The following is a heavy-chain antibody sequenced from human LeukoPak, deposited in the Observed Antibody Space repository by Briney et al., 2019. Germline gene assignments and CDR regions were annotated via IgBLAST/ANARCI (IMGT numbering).Heavy chain of an antibody. D-gene: IGHD3-22*01. CDR3: AREGSRGDYYDSSGYYRY. J-gene: IGHJ4*02. CDR1: RDSVSSNSAA. V-gene: IGHV6-1*01. CDR2: TYYRSKWYN. Sequence: SQTLSLTCAISRDSVSSNSAAWNWIRQSPSRGLECLGRTYYRSKWYNDYAVSVKSRITINPDTSKNQFSLQLNSVTPEDTAVYYCAREGSRGDYYDSSGYYRYWGQGTLVTVSS.